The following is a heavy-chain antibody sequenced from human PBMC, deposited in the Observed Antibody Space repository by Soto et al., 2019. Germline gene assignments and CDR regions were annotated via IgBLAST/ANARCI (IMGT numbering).Heavy chain of an antibody. CDR1: GYTFTGYY. CDR3: ARDQNYYDSSSYRGGMDV. Sequence: ASVKVSCKASGYTFTGYYIYWVRQAPGQGLEGMGWINPNSGGTNYAQKFQGRVTMARDTSINTAYMELSRLRFDDTAVYYCARDQNYYDSSSYRGGMDVWGQGTTVTVSS. D-gene: IGHD3-22*01. CDR2: INPNSGGT. V-gene: IGHV1-2*02. J-gene: IGHJ6*02.